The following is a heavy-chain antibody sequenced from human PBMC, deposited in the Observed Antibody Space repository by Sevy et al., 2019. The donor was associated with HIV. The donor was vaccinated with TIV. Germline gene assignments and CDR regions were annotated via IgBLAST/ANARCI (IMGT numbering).Heavy chain of an antibody. CDR2: IESGGST. D-gene: IGHD3-22*01. Sequence: GGSLRLSCEASGFTVSGNYMAWVRLAPEKGLEWVSLIESGGSTYHADSVKGRFTISRDNAKNTLYLQMNPLRAEDTAVYFCARDRYYGASGYYYYYYGMDVWGQGTTVTVSS. V-gene: IGHV3-66*01. J-gene: IGHJ6*02. CDR3: ARDRYYGASGYYYYYYGMDV. CDR1: GFTVSGNY.